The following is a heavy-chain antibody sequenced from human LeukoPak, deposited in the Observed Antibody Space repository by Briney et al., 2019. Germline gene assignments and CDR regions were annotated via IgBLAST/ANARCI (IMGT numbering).Heavy chain of an antibody. V-gene: IGHV4-34*01. J-gene: IGHJ5*02. CDR3: ARRTIFGVVIIWNWFDP. CDR1: GGSFSGYY. D-gene: IGHD3-3*01. CDR2: INHSGST. Sequence: SETLSLTCAVYGGSFSGYYWSWIRQPPGKGLEWIGEINHSGSTNYNPSLKSRVTISVDTSKNQFSLKLSSVTAADTAVYYCARRTIFGVVIIWNWFDPWGQGTLVTVSS.